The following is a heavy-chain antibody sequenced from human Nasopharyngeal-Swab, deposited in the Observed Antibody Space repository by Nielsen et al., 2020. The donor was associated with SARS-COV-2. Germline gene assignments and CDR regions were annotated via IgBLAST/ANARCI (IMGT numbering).Heavy chain of an antibody. CDR2: LYYSGFT. V-gene: IGHV4-39*01. CDR1: GVPISSSNYY. Sequence: SEPLSLTCNVSGVPISSSNYYWGWIRQPPGKGLEWIAGLYYSGFTYYNPSLKSRVTLSVDTSKNQISLKLSSVTAADTAVYYCARRTEYRASYYLGGYFDYWGQGTLVTVSS. J-gene: IGHJ4*02. CDR3: ARRTEYRASYYLGGYFDY. D-gene: IGHD1-26*01.